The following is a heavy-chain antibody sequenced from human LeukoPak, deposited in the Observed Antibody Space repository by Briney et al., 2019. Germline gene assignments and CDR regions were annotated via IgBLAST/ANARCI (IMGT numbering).Heavy chain of an antibody. V-gene: IGHV4-59*08. J-gene: IGHJ6*03. Sequence: SETLSLTCTVSGGSIRSYNWNWLRQPPGKGLEWIGSISETGSTNYNSSLENRITLSLDTSKSQISLNLRSATVADTAVYYCARQDALGKFPPPYYMDVWGRGTTVIVS. CDR3: ARQDALGKFPPPYYMDV. D-gene: IGHD1-26*01. CDR1: GGSIRSYN. CDR2: ISETGST.